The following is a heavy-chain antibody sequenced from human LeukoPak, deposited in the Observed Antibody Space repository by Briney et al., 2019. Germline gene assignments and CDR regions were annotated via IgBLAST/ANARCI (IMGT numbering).Heavy chain of an antibody. CDR2: ILDGGGT. D-gene: IGHD3-22*01. CDR1: GGSFSGHY. CDR3: ARYDSRAYYVLDY. Sequence: SETLSFTCAVFGGSFSGHYWSWIRQPPGKGLEWIGEILDGGGTNYNPSLKSRVTISVDTSTNQFSLNLTSVTAADTAVYYCARYDSRAYYVLDYWGQGTLVTVSS. V-gene: IGHV4-34*12. J-gene: IGHJ4*02.